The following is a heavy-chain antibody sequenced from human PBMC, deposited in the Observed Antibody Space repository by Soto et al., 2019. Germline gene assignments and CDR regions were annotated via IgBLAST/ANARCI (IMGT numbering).Heavy chain of an antibody. CDR3: ARVYHWNERIDYYYGMDV. CDR1: GFPFSTCS. D-gene: IGHD1-20*01. V-gene: IGHV3-21*01. J-gene: IGHJ6*02. CDR2: ISSSSTYI. Sequence: GGSLRLSCAASGFPFSTCSMNWVRQAPGKGLEWVSSISSSSTYIHYADSVKGRFTISRDNAKNSLYLQMNSLRAEDTAVYYCARVYHWNERIDYYYGMDVWGQGTTVTVSS.